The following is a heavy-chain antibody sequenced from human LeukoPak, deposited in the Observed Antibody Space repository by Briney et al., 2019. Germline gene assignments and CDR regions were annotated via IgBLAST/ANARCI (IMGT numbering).Heavy chain of an antibody. CDR2: VYSSGFT. CDR3: ARVHIVTGTYFDS. CDR1: GDSISGYS. Sequence: SETLSLTCTISGDSISGYSWSWLRQPAGKELEWIGRVYSSGFTDYNLSLDGRVTMSIETSKSQFSLKLDSVTAADTAAYYCARVHIVTGTYFDSWGQGALVTVSS. D-gene: IGHD3-10*01. V-gene: IGHV4-4*07. J-gene: IGHJ4*02.